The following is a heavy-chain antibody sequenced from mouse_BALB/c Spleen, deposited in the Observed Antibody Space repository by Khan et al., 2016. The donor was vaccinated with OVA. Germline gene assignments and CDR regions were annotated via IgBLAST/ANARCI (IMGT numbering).Heavy chain of an antibody. CDR3: ARKDYYDYDPFPY. CDR1: GYSITSEYA. V-gene: IGHV3-2*02. CDR2: IDYSGNT. J-gene: IGHJ3*01. Sequence: EVQLQESGPGLVKPSLSLSLTCTVTGYSITSEYAWNWIRQFPGTKLEWMGYIDYSGNTSFNPSLKSRTSITRDPFKNQFFLQLNSVTAEDTATYYCARKDYYDYDPFPYWGQGTLVTVSA. D-gene: IGHD2-4*01.